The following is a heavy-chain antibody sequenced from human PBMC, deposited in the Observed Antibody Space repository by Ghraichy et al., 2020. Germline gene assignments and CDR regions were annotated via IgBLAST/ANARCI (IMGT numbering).Heavy chain of an antibody. CDR1: GFTLSSYD. CDR3: AGSSLASPSLDY. Sequence: GGSLRLSCAASGFTLSSYDMHWVRQAPGKGLEWVSGIGTGDDTYYPGSVKGRFTISRENAKNSLYLQMNSLRAGDTAVYYCAGSSLASPSLDYWGQGTLVTVSS. CDR2: IGTGDDT. J-gene: IGHJ4*02. V-gene: IGHV3-13*01.